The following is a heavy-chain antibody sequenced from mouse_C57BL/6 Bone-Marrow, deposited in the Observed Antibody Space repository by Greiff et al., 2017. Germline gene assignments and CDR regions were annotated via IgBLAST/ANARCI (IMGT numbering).Heavy chain of an antibody. D-gene: IGHD4-1*01. CDR3: TREGDWDPLDY. CDR2: IDPETGGT. V-gene: IGHV1-15*01. CDR1: GYTFTDYE. Sequence: VQLQESGAELVRPGASVTLSCKASGYTFTDYEMHWVKQTPVHGLEWIGAIDPETGGTAYNQKFKGKAILTADKSSSTAYMELRSLTSEDSAVYYCTREGDWDPLDYWGQGTTLTVSS. J-gene: IGHJ2*01.